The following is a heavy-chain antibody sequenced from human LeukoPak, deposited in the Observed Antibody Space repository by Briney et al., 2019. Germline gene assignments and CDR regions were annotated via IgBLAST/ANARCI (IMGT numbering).Heavy chain of an antibody. J-gene: IGHJ6*02. CDR1: GFTFSSYW. CDR3: AREGWELLANYYGMDV. CDR2: INSDGGST. D-gene: IGHD1-26*01. Sequence: GGSLRLSCAASGFTFSSYWMHWVRQAPGKGLVWVSRINSDGGSTSYADSVKGRFTISRDNAKNTLYLQMNSLRAEDTAVYYCAREGWELLANYYGMDVWGQGTTVTVSS. V-gene: IGHV3-74*01.